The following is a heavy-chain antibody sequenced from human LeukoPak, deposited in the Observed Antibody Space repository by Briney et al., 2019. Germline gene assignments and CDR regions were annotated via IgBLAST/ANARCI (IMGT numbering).Heavy chain of an antibody. Sequence: GGSLRLSCGASGFIFRNYAMSWVRQAPGEGLEWVSGISDNGGGTYYADSVKGRFSISRDNSKNMLYLQMNSLRAEDTAVYYCAKESGALGAPLYDYWGQGILVTGSS. CDR2: ISDNGGGT. D-gene: IGHD4/OR15-4a*01. CDR1: GFIFRNYA. CDR3: AKESGALGAPLYDY. J-gene: IGHJ4*02. V-gene: IGHV3-23*01.